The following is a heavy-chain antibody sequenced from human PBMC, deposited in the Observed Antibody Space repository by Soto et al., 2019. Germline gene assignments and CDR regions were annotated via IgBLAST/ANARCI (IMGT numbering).Heavy chain of an antibody. J-gene: IGHJ4*02. CDR1: GYTFINYY. D-gene: IGHD2-2*01. Sequence: VSVKVSCKASGYTFINYYMYWVRQAPGQGLEWMGRIKPKSDGTTYAQNFQGRVTMTRDTSTSTFYMELSSLRSEDTAVYYCARLPMFSPAAMREVDYWGQGTLVTVSS. V-gene: IGHV1-46*01. CDR2: IKPKSDGT. CDR3: ARLPMFSPAAMREVDY.